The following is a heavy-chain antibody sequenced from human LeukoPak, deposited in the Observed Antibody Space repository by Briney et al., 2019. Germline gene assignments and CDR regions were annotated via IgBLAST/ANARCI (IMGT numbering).Heavy chain of an antibody. CDR2: MNPNSGST. J-gene: IGHJ5*02. CDR3: ARGRGSGHKENWFDP. Sequence: ASVKVSCKASGYTFTTYDISWVRQATGQGLEWMGWMNPNSGSTGYAQKFQGRVTMTRNTSISTAYMELSSLRSEDTAVYYCARGRGSGHKENWFDPWGQGTLVTVSS. CDR1: GYTFTTYD. D-gene: IGHD6-19*01. V-gene: IGHV1-8*01.